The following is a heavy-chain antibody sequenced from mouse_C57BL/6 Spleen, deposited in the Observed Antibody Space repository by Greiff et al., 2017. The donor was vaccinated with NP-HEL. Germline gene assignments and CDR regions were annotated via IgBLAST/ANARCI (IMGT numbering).Heavy chain of an antibody. CDR1: GFTFSSYA. J-gene: IGHJ4*01. Sequence: EVKLMESGEGLVKPGGSLKLSCAASGFTFSSYAMSWVRQTPEQRLAWVAYISSGGDYIYYADTVKGRFPISRDNARNTLYLQMRSLKSEDTAMYYCTREHYYGSSIYAMDYWGQGTSVTVSA. CDR3: TREHYYGSSIYAMDY. V-gene: IGHV5-9-1*02. D-gene: IGHD1-1*01. CDR2: ISSGGDYI.